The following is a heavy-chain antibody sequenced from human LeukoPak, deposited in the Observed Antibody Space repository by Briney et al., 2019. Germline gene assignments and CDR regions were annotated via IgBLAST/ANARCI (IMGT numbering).Heavy chain of an antibody. CDR2: IYYSGST. Sequence: PSETLSLTCTVSGGPISSYYWNWIRQPPGKGLEWIGYIYYSGSTNYNPSLKSRVTISVDTSKNQFSLKLSSVTAADTAVYYCARVRTRHNWFDPWGQGTLVTVSS. V-gene: IGHV4-59*01. CDR1: GGPISSYY. J-gene: IGHJ5*02. CDR3: ARVRTRHNWFDP.